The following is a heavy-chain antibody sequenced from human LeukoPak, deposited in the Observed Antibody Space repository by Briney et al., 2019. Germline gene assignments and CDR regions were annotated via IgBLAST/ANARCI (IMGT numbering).Heavy chain of an antibody. CDR3: AKAAALPNYYFDY. Sequence: GGSLRLSCAAFGFKSSISAMSWVRQAPGKGLEWVSVLGGSGETTNYADSVKGRFTISRDRSKTTVFLQMNSLRVEDTGVYYCAKAAALPNYYFDYWGQGTLVTVSS. D-gene: IGHD6-6*01. CDR1: GFKSSISA. V-gene: IGHV3-23*01. CDR2: LGGSGETT. J-gene: IGHJ4*02.